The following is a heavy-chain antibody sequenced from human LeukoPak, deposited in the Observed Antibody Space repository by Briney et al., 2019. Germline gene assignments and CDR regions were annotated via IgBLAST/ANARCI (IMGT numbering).Heavy chain of an antibody. CDR2: ISSSSSYI. V-gene: IGHV3-21*01. D-gene: IGHD3-3*01. CDR3: ARHYDFWSGIDAFDI. Sequence: GGSLRLSCAASGFTFSSYSMNWVRQAPGKGLEWVSSISSSSSYIYYADSVKGRFTISRDNAKNSLYLQMNSLRAEDTAVYYCARHYDFWSGIDAFDIWGQGTMVTVSS. CDR1: GFTFSSYS. J-gene: IGHJ3*02.